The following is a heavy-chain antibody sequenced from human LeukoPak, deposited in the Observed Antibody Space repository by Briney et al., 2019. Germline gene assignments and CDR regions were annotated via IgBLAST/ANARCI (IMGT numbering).Heavy chain of an antibody. CDR2: IYYSGST. Sequence: PSETLSLTCTVSGGSISSSSYYWGWIRQPPGKGLEWIGSIYYSGSTYYNPSLKSRFTISVDTSKNHFSLRLSSVTAADTAVYYCARAGVGATIWVGGPRDAFDIWGQGTMVTVSS. CDR3: ARAGVGATIWVGGPRDAFDI. J-gene: IGHJ3*02. V-gene: IGHV4-39*07. CDR1: GGSISSSSYY. D-gene: IGHD1-26*01.